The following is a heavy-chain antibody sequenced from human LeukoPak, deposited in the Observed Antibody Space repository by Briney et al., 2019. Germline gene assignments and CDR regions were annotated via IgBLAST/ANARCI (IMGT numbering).Heavy chain of an antibody. CDR1: GGTFSSYA. CDR3: ARDRDILTGYYSS. D-gene: IGHD3-9*01. CDR2: IIPIFGTA. J-gene: IGHJ4*02. Sequence: ASVKVSCKASGGTFSSYAISWVRQAPGQGLEWMGGIIPIFGTANYAQKFQGRVTITTDESTSTAYMELSSLRSDDTAVYYCARDRDILTGYYSSWGQGTLVTVSS. V-gene: IGHV1-69*05.